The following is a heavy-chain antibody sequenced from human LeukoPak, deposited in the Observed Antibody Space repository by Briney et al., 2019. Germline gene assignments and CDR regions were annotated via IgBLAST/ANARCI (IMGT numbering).Heavy chain of an antibody. Sequence: PGGSLRLSCAASGFTFSSYAMHWVRQAPGKGLEYVSAISSDGVTTYYANSVKGRFTTSRDNSKNTLYLQVGSLRVEDMAVYYCARGNLFYFDYWGQGTLVTVSS. V-gene: IGHV3-64*01. CDR3: ARGNLFYFDY. J-gene: IGHJ4*02. CDR2: ISSDGVTT. CDR1: GFTFSSYA.